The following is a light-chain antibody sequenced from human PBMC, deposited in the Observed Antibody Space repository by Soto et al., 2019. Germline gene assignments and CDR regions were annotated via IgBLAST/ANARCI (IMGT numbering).Light chain of an antibody. CDR3: QQDYNSTPLT. CDR2: GAS. CDR1: QSVSSSY. J-gene: IGKJ4*01. V-gene: IGKV3D-7*01. Sequence: PGERVTLSCRASQSVSSSYLTWYQQKPGQAPRLLIYGASTRATGIPARFSGSGSGTDFTLTISSLQPEDFAVYYCQQDYNSTPLTFGGGTKVEIK.